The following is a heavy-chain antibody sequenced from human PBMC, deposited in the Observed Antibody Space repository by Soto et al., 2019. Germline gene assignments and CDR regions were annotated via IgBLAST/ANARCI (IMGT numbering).Heavy chain of an antibody. CDR1: GVTFISYG. Sequence: QVQLVESGGGVVQPGRSLRLSCAASGVTFISYGMHWVRQAPGKGLEWVAVISYDGSNKDYADSVKARLAISRYHSTNAPYLQTNSLRAEDTAVYYCAQDTASSGWYCYGMDVCGQGPTVTVCS. CDR2: ISYDGSNK. V-gene: IGHV3-30*18. J-gene: IGHJ6*02. D-gene: IGHD6-19*01. CDR3: AQDTASSGWYCYGMDV.